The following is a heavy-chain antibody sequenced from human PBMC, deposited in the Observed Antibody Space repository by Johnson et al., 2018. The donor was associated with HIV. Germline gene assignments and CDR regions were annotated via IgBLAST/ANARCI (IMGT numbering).Heavy chain of an antibody. D-gene: IGHD1-1*01. Sequence: MQLVESGGGLVQPGGSLRLSCAASGFTFSSYDMHWVRQATGKGLEWVSAIGTAGDTYYPGSVKGRFTISRENAKNSLYLQMNSLRAEDTAVYYCARDGQLGAFDIWGQGTMVTVSS. CDR3: ARDGQLGAFDI. CDR2: IGTAGDT. J-gene: IGHJ3*02. CDR1: GFTFSSYD. V-gene: IGHV3-13*01.